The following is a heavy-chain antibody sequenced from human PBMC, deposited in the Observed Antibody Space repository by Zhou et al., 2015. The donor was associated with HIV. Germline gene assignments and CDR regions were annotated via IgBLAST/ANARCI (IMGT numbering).Heavy chain of an antibody. V-gene: IGHV1-18*01. CDR2: ISAYNGDT. CDR3: ARESPGIALSGRKRARFDF. J-gene: IGHJ4*02. Sequence: QVQLVQSGAEVKKPGASVKVSCKASGYTFTNFAITWVRQAPGQGLEWLGWISAYNGDTKYAQNLQGRVTMTTDTSTSTAYMELRSLESDDTAVYYCARESPGIALSGRKRARFDFWGQGTLVTVSS. D-gene: IGHD6-19*01. CDR1: GYTFTNFA.